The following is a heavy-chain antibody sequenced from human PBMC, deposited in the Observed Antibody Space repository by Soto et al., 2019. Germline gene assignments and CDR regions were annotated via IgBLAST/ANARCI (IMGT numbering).Heavy chain of an antibody. D-gene: IGHD2-8*02. V-gene: IGHV3-23*01. CDR3: AKVSSYCPFDY. CDR2: ISGSGGST. J-gene: IGHJ4*02. Sequence: GGSLRLSCAASGFTFSSYAMSWVRQAPGKGLEWVSAISGSGGSTNYADHVKGRFTISRDNSKNTLNLQMTSLRAEDTAVYYCAKVSSYCPFDYWGQGTLVTVSS. CDR1: GFTFSSYA.